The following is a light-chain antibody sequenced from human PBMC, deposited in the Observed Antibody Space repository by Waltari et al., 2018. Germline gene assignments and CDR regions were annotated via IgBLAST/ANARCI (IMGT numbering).Light chain of an antibody. CDR2: ETS. Sequence: QMTQSPSSLSASVGDRVTITCRASQTIDYLSWYQHKPGEAPKLRIDETSTLQSGVPTRFSGSKFGTTFILTISSLQPEDFATYFCQPNYDTPRTFGQGTKVDIK. J-gene: IGKJ2*02. V-gene: IGKV1-39*01. CDR1: QTIDY. CDR3: QPNYDTPRT.